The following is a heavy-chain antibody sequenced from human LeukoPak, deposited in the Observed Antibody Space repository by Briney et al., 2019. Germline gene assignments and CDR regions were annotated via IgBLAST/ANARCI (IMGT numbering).Heavy chain of an antibody. J-gene: IGHJ4*02. CDR3: ARGGEVVVPAATFDY. CDR2: ISGRSSSI. Sequence: GGSLRLSCAASGFTFSSYSMTWVRQAPGKGLEWISYISGRSSSIYYADSVMGRFTISRDNAKNSLYLQMNSLRAEDTAVYYCARGGEVVVPAATFDYWGQGTLATVSS. V-gene: IGHV3-48*04. D-gene: IGHD2-2*01. CDR1: GFTFSSYS.